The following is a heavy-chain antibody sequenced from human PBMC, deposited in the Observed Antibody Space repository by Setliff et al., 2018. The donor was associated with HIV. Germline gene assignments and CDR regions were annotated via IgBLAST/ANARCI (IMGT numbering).Heavy chain of an antibody. Sequence: PSETLSLTCAVYGGSFSSYSWSWIRQPPGKGPEWIGSIHHSGSAHFNPSLKSRVAMSVDTSESQFSLTLSSVPAADTAVYYCASPRSLLVWYDAFDIWGQGTMVTVSS. CDR3: ASPRSLLVWYDAFDI. CDR1: GGSFSSYS. V-gene: IGHV4-34*01. J-gene: IGHJ3*02. D-gene: IGHD3-16*01. CDR2: IHHSGSA.